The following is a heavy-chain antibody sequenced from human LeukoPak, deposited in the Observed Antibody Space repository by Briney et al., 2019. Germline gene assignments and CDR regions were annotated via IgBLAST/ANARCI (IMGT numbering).Heavy chain of an antibody. CDR1: GFTFDYYA. D-gene: IGHD3-3*01. CDR2: ISGSGGST. V-gene: IGHV3-23*01. CDR3: ARGITIFGTYYFDY. J-gene: IGHJ4*02. Sequence: GGSLRLSCVASGFTFDYYAMHWVRQAPGKGLEWVSAISGSGGSTYYADSVKGRFTISRDNSKNTLYLQMNSLRAEDTAVYYCARGITIFGTYYFDYWGQGTLVTVSS.